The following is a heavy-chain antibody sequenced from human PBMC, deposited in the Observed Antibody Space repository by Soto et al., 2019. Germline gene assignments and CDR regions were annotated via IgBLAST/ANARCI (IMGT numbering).Heavy chain of an antibody. D-gene: IGHD3-3*01. CDR2: ISYEGTNK. V-gene: IGHV3-30-3*01. CDR1: GFTFSSHG. Sequence: QVQLVEFGGGVVQPGESLRLSCAASGFTFSSHGIHWVRQAPGKGLEWVAEISYEGTNKYYAESVKGRFTISRDNSKNTLFLEMNNLRPEDTAIYYCARGPGFLEWLPIAYFDFWGQGTLVTVSS. J-gene: IGHJ4*02. CDR3: ARGPGFLEWLPIAYFDF.